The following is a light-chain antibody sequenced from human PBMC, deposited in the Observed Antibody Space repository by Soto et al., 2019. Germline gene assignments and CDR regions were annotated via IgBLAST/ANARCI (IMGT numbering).Light chain of an antibody. CDR2: GAS. Sequence: EIVLTQSPGTRSLSPGERATLSCRASQSISNNYLAWYQQKPGQAPRFLIYGASNRATGIPDRFSGSGSGTDFTVTVSRLEPEGLAVYYCQQYGSSPLITFGQGTRLESK. J-gene: IGKJ5*01. CDR1: QSISNNY. CDR3: QQYGSSPLIT. V-gene: IGKV3-20*01.